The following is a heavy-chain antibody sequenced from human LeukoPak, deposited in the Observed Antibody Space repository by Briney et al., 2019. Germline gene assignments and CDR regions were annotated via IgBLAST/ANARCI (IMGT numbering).Heavy chain of an antibody. CDR1: GLTFSSYW. D-gene: IGHD2-2*01. CDR3: ARGRRVPAAMGNWFDP. Sequence: GGSLRLSCTASGLTFSSYWMSWVRQAPGEGLEWVANINQDASEKYYVDSVKGRFTISRDNAKNSLYLQMNSLRAEDTAVYYCARGRRVPAAMGNWFDPWGQGTLVTVSS. CDR2: INQDASEK. J-gene: IGHJ5*02. V-gene: IGHV3-7*01.